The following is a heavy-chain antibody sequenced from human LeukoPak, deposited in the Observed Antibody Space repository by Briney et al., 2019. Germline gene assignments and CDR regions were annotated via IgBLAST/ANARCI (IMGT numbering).Heavy chain of an antibody. CDR2: IYYSGST. D-gene: IGHD3-22*01. V-gene: IGHV4-61*01. CDR3: ASPRSYYDSSGYYIS. J-gene: IGHJ5*02. CDR1: GGSVSSGSYY. Sequence: PSETLSLTCTVSGGSVSSGSYYWSWIRQPPGKGLEWIGYIYYSGSTNYNPSLKSRVTISVDTSKNQFSLKLSSVTAADTAAYYCASPRSYYDSSGYYISWGQGTLVTVSS.